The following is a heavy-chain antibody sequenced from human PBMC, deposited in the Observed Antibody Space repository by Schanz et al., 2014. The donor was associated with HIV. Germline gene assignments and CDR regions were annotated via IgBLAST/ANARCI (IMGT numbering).Heavy chain of an antibody. CDR1: GYSFTSYD. V-gene: IGHV1-8*02. J-gene: IGHJ3*01. D-gene: IGHD2-21*02. Sequence: QVQLVQSGAEVQKPGASVKVSCKASGYSFTSYDINWVRQATGQGLEWMGWVNPKSGNTGYAQKFQGRVTMTRNTSISTAYMELTSLTSEDTAVYYCARSRYGDHPYYFDLWGQGTMVTVSS. CDR3: ARSRYGDHPYYFDL. CDR2: VNPKSGNT.